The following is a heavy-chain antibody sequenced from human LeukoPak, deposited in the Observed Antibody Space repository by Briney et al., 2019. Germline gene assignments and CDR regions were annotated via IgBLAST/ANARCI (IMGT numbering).Heavy chain of an antibody. CDR3: ARVPGVWSGFRRGYYYYMDV. CDR1: GFTFSSYW. J-gene: IGHJ6*03. V-gene: IGHV3-7*04. Sequence: GGSLRLSCAASGFTFSSYWMSWVRQAPGKGLEWVANIKQDGSEKYYVDSVKGRFTISRDNAKNSLYLQMNSLRAEDTAVYYCARVPGVWSGFRRGYYYYMDVWGKGTTVTVSS. CDR2: IKQDGSEK. D-gene: IGHD3-3*01.